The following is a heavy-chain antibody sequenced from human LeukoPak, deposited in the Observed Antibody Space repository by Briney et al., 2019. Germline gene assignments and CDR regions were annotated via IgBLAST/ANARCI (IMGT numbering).Heavy chain of an antibody. CDR2: ISGSGGST. Sequence: GGSLRLSCAASGFTFSSYAMSWVRQAPGKGLEWVSAISGSGGSTYYADSVKGRFTISRDNSKNTLYLQMNSLRAEDTAVYYCAKDREGYCSGGSCYWYWFDPWGQGTLVTVSS. CDR1: GFTFSSYA. D-gene: IGHD2-15*01. J-gene: IGHJ5*02. CDR3: AKDREGYCSGGSCYWYWFDP. V-gene: IGHV3-23*01.